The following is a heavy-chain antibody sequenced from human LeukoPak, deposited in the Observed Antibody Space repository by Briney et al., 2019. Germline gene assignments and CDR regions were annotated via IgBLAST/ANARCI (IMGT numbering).Heavy chain of an antibody. Sequence: GGSLRLSCAASGFTFSTYWMHWVRQDPGKGLVWVSRINSDGSETTYADSVKGRFTISRDNAKNSLYLQMNSLRAEDTAVYYCARDLGQYYDTSDNWFDPWGQGTLVTVSS. J-gene: IGHJ5*02. CDR1: GFTFSTYW. CDR2: INSDGSET. D-gene: IGHD3-22*01. CDR3: ARDLGQYYDTSDNWFDP. V-gene: IGHV3-74*01.